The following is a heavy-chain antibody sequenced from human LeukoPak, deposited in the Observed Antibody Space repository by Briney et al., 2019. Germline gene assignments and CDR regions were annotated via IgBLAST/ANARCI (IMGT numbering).Heavy chain of an antibody. D-gene: IGHD3-16*01. CDR3: AIFDFLFGEIDNWFDP. CDR1: GGSISSYY. J-gene: IGHJ5*02. CDR2: IYYSGST. Sequence: SETLSLTCTVSGGSISSYYWSWIRQPPGKGLEWIGYIYYSGSTNYNPSLKSRVTISVDTSKNQFSLKLSSVTAADTAMYYCAIFDFLFGEIDNWFDPWGQGTQVTVSS. V-gene: IGHV4-59*01.